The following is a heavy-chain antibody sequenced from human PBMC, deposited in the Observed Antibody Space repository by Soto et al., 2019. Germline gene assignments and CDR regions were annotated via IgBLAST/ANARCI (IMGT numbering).Heavy chain of an antibody. D-gene: IGHD2-15*01. V-gene: IGHV1-45*02. CDR3: ASLGYCSGGSCNDAFDI. CDR2: ITPFNGNT. CDR1: GYTFTYRY. Sequence: QMQLVQSGAEVKKTGSSVKVSCKASGYTFTYRYLHWVRQAPGQALEWMGWITPFNGNTNYAQKFQDRVTITRDTSMSTAYMELSSLRSEDTAMYYCASLGYCSGGSCNDAFDIWGQGTMVTVSS. J-gene: IGHJ3*02.